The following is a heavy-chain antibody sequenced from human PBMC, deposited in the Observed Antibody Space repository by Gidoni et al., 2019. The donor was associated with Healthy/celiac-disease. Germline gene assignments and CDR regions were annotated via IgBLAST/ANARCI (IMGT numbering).Heavy chain of an antibody. Sequence: EVQLVESGGGLVQPGGSLRLSCAASGFTFSSYWMSWVRQAPGKGLEWVANIKQDGSEKYYVDSVKGRFTISRDNAKNSLYLQMNSLRAEDTAVYYCARDYVLGLVWSDAFDIWGQGTMVTVSS. CDR2: IKQDGSEK. CDR3: ARDYVLGLVWSDAFDI. V-gene: IGHV3-7*03. J-gene: IGHJ3*02. D-gene: IGHD2-8*01. CDR1: GFTFSSYW.